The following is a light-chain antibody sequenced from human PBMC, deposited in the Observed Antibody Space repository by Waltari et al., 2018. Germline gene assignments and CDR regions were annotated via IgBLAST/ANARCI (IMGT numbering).Light chain of an antibody. CDR3: QQYYSTPLT. Sequence: DIVMTQSPDSLAVSLGQRATNNCKSSQRVLYSSANKSYLNWYQQKPGQPPKLLIYWASTRESGVPDRISGAGSGTDFTLTISSLQSEDVAVYYCQQYYSTPLTFGGGTKVEIK. V-gene: IGKV4-1*01. J-gene: IGKJ4*01. CDR1: QRVLYSSANKSY. CDR2: WAS.